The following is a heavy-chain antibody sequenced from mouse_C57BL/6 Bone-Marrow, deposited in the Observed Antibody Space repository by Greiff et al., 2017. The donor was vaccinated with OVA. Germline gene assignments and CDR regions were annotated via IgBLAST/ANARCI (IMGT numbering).Heavy chain of an antibody. CDR1: GYTFTDYY. D-gene: IGHD1-1*01. Sequence: VKLMESGAELVRPGASVKLSCKASGYTFTDYYINWVKQRPGQGLEWIARIYPGSGNTYYNEKFKGKATLTAEKSSSTAYTQLSSLTSEDSAVYFCARERGIYYYGSSYDYWGQGTTLTVSS. J-gene: IGHJ2*01. V-gene: IGHV1-76*01. CDR3: ARERGIYYYGSSYDY. CDR2: IYPGSGNT.